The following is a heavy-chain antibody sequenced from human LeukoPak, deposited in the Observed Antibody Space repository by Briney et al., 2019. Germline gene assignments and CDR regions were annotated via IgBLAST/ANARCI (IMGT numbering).Heavy chain of an antibody. V-gene: IGHV3-53*01. Sequence: PGGSLRLSCAASGFTVSSNYMSWVRQAPGKGLEWVSVIYSGGSTYYADSVKGRFTISRDNSKSTLYLQMNSLRAEDTAVYYCARGVGYNYLDYWGQGTLVTVSS. CDR2: IYSGGST. J-gene: IGHJ4*02. CDR1: GFTVSSNY. CDR3: ARGVGYNYLDY. D-gene: IGHD5-24*01.